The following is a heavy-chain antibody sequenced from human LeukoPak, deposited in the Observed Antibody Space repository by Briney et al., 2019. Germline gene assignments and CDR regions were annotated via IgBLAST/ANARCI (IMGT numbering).Heavy chain of an antibody. V-gene: IGHV1-24*01. J-gene: IGHJ6*02. Sequence: ASVKVSCKVSGYTLTELSMHWVRQAPGKGLEWMGGFDPEDGETIYAQKFQGRVTMTEDTSTDTAYMELSSLRSEDTAVYYCATRVDTARDYGMDVWGQGTMVTVSS. CDR3: ATRVDTARDYGMDV. CDR1: GYTLTELS. CDR2: FDPEDGET. D-gene: IGHD5-18*01.